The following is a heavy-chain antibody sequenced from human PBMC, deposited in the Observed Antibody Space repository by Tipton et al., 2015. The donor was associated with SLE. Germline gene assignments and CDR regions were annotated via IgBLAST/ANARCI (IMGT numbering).Heavy chain of an antibody. CDR3: ARRLCSTTSCYKGAVFDY. D-gene: IGHD2-2*02. Sequence: SLRLSCAASGFTLSIYGMHWVRQAPGKGLEWVAFIRYDGRNKYYADSVKGRFTISRDNSKSTLYLQMNSLRAEDTAIYYCARRLCSTTSCYKGAVFDYWGQGTLVTVSS. CDR1: GFTLSIYG. CDR2: IRYDGRNK. J-gene: IGHJ4*02. V-gene: IGHV3-33*01.